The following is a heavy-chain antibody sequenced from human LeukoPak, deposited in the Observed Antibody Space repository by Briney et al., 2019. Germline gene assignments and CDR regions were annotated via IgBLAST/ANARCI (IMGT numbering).Heavy chain of an antibody. D-gene: IGHD5-12*01. CDR1: GGSISSYC. CDR3: ARQYSGYDAFDY. Sequence: PSETLSLTCTVSGGSISSYCWSCIRQPAGKGLEWIGRICTSGSTNYNPSLKSRVTMSVDTSKNQFSPKLSSVTAADTAVYYCARQYSGYDAFDYWGQGTLVTVSS. J-gene: IGHJ4*02. CDR2: ICTSGST. V-gene: IGHV4-4*07.